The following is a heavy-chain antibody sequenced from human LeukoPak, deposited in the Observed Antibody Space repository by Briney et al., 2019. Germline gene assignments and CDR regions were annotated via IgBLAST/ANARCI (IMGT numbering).Heavy chain of an antibody. CDR2: ISGSGDST. D-gene: IGHD6-13*01. V-gene: IGHV3-23*01. Sequence: PGGSLRLSCAASGFIFSNYGMNWVRQAPGKGLEWVSAISGSGDSTYYGDSVKGRFTISRDNSKNTLYLQMNSLRAEDTAVYYCAKTRPLDSSSWSHGDYWGQGTLVTVSS. CDR1: GFIFSNYG. CDR3: AKTRPLDSSSWSHGDY. J-gene: IGHJ4*02.